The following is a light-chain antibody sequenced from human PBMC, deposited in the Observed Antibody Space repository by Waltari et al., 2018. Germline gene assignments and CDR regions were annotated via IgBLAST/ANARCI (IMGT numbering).Light chain of an antibody. J-gene: IGKJ1*01. CDR3: QQYNSYSGT. V-gene: IGKV1-5*03. CDR1: QSISSW. Sequence: IQMIQSPSTLSASVGDRVTITCRASQSISSWLAWYQQKPGKAPKVLIYKASSLESGVPSRFSGSGSGTEFTLTISSLQPDDFATYYCQQYNSYSGTFGQGTKVEIK. CDR2: KAS.